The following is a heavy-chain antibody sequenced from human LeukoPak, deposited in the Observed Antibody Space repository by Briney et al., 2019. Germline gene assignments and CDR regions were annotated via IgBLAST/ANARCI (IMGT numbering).Heavy chain of an antibody. CDR3: ARDLRRGGYNWGCDH. CDR2: ITSSGGDT. Sequence: ASVKVSCKASGYTFTNYYMHWVRQAPGQGPEWVGMITSSGGDTTYAQKFKGRVTMTRDTSTRTVYMEVSSLTSEDTAVYYCARDLRRGGYNWGCDHWGQGTLVTVSS. D-gene: IGHD5-24*01. J-gene: IGHJ4*02. V-gene: IGHV1-46*01. CDR1: GYTFTNYY.